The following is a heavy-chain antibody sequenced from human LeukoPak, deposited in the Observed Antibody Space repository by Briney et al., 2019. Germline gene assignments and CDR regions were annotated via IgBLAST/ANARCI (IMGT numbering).Heavy chain of an antibody. CDR1: GFTFSSFW. D-gene: IGHD3-16*01. CDR2: IQQDGSEK. J-gene: IGHJ4*02. CDR3: ARYYDGNTYRDYFDY. Sequence: GGSLRLSCAASGFTFSSFWMSWVRQASGKGLEWVANIQQDGSEKYYVDSVKGRFTISRDNAKNSLFLQMNSLRAEDTAVYYCARYYDGNTYRDYFDYWGRGTLVTVSS. V-gene: IGHV3-7*01.